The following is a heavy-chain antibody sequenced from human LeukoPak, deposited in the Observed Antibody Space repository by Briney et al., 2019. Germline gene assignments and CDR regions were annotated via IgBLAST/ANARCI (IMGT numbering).Heavy chain of an antibody. D-gene: IGHD3-9*01. Sequence: GGSLRLSCAASGFTVSSNYMSWVRQAPGKGLEWVSGIGASGGSTYYADSVKDRFTISRDNSKNTLYLQMNSLRTEDTAVYYCAKAEGYDILTGLDYWGQGTLVTVSS. CDR1: GFTVSSNY. CDR3: AKAEGYDILTGLDY. V-gene: IGHV3-23*01. CDR2: IGASGGST. J-gene: IGHJ4*02.